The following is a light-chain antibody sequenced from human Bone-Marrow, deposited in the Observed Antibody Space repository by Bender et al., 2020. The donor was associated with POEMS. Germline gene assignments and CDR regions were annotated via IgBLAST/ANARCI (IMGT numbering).Light chain of an antibody. V-gene: IGLV1-40*01. CDR3: TSYTISPLFWV. CDR1: SSNIGAGSD. J-gene: IGLJ3*02. CDR2: DNT. Sequence: QSVLTQPPSVSGAPGQRVTISCTGSSSNIGAGSDVHWYQQLPGTAPRLLIYDNTNRPSGVPDRFSGSKSGNTASLTISGLQAEDEADYYCTSYTISPLFWVFGGGTKLTVL.